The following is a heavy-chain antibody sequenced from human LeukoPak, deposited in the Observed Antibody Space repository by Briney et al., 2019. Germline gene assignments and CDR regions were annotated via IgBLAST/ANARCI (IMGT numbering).Heavy chain of an antibody. D-gene: IGHD6-19*01. CDR2: IYYSGST. V-gene: IGHV4-39*01. CDR3: VSIAVAPY. J-gene: IGHJ4*02. Sequence: SETLSLTCTVSGGSISSSSYYWGWIRQPPGKGLEWIGSIYYSGSTYYNPSLKSRVTISVDTSKNQFSLKLSSVTAADTAVYYCVSIAVAPYWGQGTLVTVSS. CDR1: GGSISSSSYY.